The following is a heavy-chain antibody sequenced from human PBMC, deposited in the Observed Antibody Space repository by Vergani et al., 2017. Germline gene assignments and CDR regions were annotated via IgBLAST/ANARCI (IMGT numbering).Heavy chain of an antibody. CDR2: VSFRGDT. CDR1: GASVNSYY. J-gene: IGHJ4*02. Sequence: QVKLQESGPGLVKPSETLSLTCTVSGASVNSYYWSWIRQPPGKGLEWMGYVSFRGDTLYDPSVKGRMTISLNTSSNQFSLYLTSVTAADTAVYYCARSRIYYGAGSPDYWVQGALVAVCS. CDR3: ARSRIYYGAGSPDY. D-gene: IGHD3-10*01. V-gene: IGHV4-59*02.